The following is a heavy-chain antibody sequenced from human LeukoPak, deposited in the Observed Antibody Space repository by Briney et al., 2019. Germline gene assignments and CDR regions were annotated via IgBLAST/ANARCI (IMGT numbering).Heavy chain of an antibody. CDR1: GYSFTSYW. J-gene: IGHJ4*02. D-gene: IGHD3-10*01. Sequence: HGESLRISCKGYGYSFTSYWIIWVRQMPGKGLEWMGRIDPSDSYTNYSPSLQGHVTISADKSISAAYLQWSNLKASDTAMYYCARARGDHHSFDYWGQGTLVTVSS. CDR3: ARARGDHHSFDY. V-gene: IGHV5-10-1*01. CDR2: IDPSDSYT.